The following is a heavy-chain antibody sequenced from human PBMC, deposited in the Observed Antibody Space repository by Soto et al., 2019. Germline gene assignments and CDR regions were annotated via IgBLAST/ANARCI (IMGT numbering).Heavy chain of an antibody. CDR1: GGSFSGYY. CDR2: INHSGST. J-gene: IGHJ3*02. CDR3: ASDTARLAFDI. Sequence: NPSETLSLTCAVYGGSFSGYYWSWIRQPPGKGLEWIGEINHSGSTNYNPSLKSRVTISVDTSKNQFSLKLSSVTAADTAVYYCASDTARLAFDIWGQGTMVTVSS. V-gene: IGHV4-34*01. D-gene: IGHD5-18*01.